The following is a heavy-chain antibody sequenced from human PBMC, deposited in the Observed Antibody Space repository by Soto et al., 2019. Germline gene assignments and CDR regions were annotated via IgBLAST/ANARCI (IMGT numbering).Heavy chain of an antibody. CDR1: GFTFGSYS. CDR3: AELHSSTINI. CDR2: ISSSSGSI. J-gene: IGHJ3*02. V-gene: IGHV3-21*01. Sequence: PGGSLRLSCAASGFTFGSYSMNWVRQAPGKGLEWVSSISSSSGSIYYQDSVKGRFTISRDNAKNSLYLQMNSLRAEDTAVYYCAELHSSTINIWGQGTMVTVSS. D-gene: IGHD1-26*01.